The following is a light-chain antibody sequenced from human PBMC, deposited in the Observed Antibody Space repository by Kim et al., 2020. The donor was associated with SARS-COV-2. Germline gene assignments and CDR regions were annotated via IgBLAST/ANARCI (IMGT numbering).Light chain of an antibody. J-gene: IGKJ1*01. CDR1: QSVGSN. Sequence: RVMTQSPATLSVSPGERATLSCRASQSVGSNLAWYQHKPGQTPRLLIYGASTRATGVPARFSGSGSGTEFALTISSLQSEDFAFYYCKKDDNNLIRTCAQGTKV. CDR3: KKDDNNLIRT. V-gene: IGKV3-15*01. CDR2: GAS.